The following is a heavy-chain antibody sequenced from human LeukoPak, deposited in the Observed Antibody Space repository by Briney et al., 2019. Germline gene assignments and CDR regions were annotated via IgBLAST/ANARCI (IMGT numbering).Heavy chain of an antibody. Sequence: PGRSLRLSCAASGFTFSSYAMHWVRQAPGKGLEWVAVISYDGSNKYYADSVKGRFTISRDNSKNTLYLQMNSLRAEDTAVYYCARGTRSSSWPGYYFDYWGQGTLVTVSP. D-gene: IGHD6-13*01. CDR2: ISYDGSNK. V-gene: IGHV3-30-3*01. CDR3: ARGTRSSSWPGYYFDY. J-gene: IGHJ4*02. CDR1: GFTFSSYA.